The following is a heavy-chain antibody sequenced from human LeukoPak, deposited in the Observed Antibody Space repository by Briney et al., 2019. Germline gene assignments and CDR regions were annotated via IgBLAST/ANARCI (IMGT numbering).Heavy chain of an antibody. CDR3: AREHYYGSGSYYNDY. Sequence: SVKVSCKASGGTFSSYAISWVRQAPGQGLEWMGRIIPIFGAANYAQKFQGRVTITTDESTSTAYMELSSLRSEDTAVYYCAREHYYGSGSYYNDYWGQGTLVTVSS. CDR1: GGTFSSYA. D-gene: IGHD3-10*01. V-gene: IGHV1-69*05. CDR2: IIPIFGAA. J-gene: IGHJ4*02.